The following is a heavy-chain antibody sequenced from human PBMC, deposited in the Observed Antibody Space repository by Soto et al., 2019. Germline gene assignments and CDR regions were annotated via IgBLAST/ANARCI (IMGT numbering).Heavy chain of an antibody. D-gene: IGHD3-22*01. CDR2: INSDGSST. V-gene: IGHV3-74*01. J-gene: IGHJ6*02. CDR3: ARDLSSGYYGWYYGMDV. Sequence: GGSLRLSCAASGFTFSSYWMHWVRQAPGKGLVWVSRINSDGSSTSYADSVKGRFTISRDNAKNTLYLQMNSLRAEDTAVYYCARDLSSGYYGWYYGMDVWGQGTTVTVSS. CDR1: GFTFSSYW.